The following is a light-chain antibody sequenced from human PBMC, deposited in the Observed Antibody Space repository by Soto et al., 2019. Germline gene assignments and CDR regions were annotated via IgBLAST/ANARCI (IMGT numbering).Light chain of an antibody. CDR3: QQYNSYWT. CDR2: KAS. V-gene: IGKV1-5*03. J-gene: IGKJ1*01. Sequence: DIQMTQSPSTLSASVGDRVTITCRASQSISSWLAWYQQKPGKAPNLLIYKASSLEGGVPSRFSGSGSGTEFTLSISGLQPDDCATYCCQQYNSYWTFGQGTKVEIK. CDR1: QSISSW.